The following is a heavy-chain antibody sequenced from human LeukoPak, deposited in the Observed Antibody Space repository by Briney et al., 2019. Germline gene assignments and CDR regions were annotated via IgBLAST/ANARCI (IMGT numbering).Heavy chain of an antibody. J-gene: IGHJ4*02. D-gene: IGHD3-22*01. Sequence: SVPETRKASGGTFSSYAMSWVRQAPGQGLEWMGGIIPIFGTANYAQKFQGRVTITADESTSTAYMELSSLRSEDTAVYYCARSTYYYDSSGYYLPLHSDYRGERTLVTVSS. CDR2: IIPIFGTA. CDR1: GGTFSSYA. V-gene: IGHV1-69*01. CDR3: ARSTYYYDSSGYYLPLHSDY.